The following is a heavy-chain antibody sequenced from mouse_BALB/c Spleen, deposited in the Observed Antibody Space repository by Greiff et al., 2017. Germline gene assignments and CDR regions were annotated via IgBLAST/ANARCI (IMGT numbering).Heavy chain of an antibody. Sequence: EVKLVESGGGLVKPGGSLKLSCAASGFTFSSYAMSWVRQSPEKRLEWVAEISSGGSYTYYPDTVTGRFTISRDNAKNTLYLEMSSLRSEDTATYYCARVYYGNYERGLDYWGQGTTLTVSS. V-gene: IGHV5-9-4*01. D-gene: IGHD2-1*01. CDR3: ARVYYGNYERGLDY. CDR1: GFTFSSYA. J-gene: IGHJ2*01. CDR2: ISSGGSYT.